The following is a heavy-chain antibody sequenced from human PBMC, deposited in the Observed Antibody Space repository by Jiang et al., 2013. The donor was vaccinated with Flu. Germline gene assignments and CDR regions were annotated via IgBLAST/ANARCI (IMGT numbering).Heavy chain of an antibody. J-gene: IGHJ4*02. CDR3: ARIVGSTSCYRNMGFDY. CDR1: SLSTSGMC. D-gene: IGHD2-2*01. Sequence: SLSTSGMCVSWIRQPPGKALEWLALIDWDDDKYYSTSLKTRLTISKDTSKNQVVLTMTNMDPVDTATYYCARIVGSTSCYRNMGFDYWGQGTLVTVSS. V-gene: IGHV2-70*01. CDR2: IDWDDDK.